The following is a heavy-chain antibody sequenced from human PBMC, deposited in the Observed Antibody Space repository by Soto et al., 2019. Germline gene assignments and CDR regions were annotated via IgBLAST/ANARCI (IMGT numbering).Heavy chain of an antibody. V-gene: IGHV1-18*01. D-gene: IGHD1-1*01. CDR2: ISAHNGNT. CDR3: ARGRYGDY. Sequence: QVHLVQSGAEVKKPGASVKVSCKGSGYAFTTYGITWVRQAPGQGLEWMGWISAHNGNTNYAQKLQGRVTVTRNTSTSTAYMEMRSLRSDDTAVYYCARGRYGDYWGQGALVTVSS. J-gene: IGHJ4*02. CDR1: GYAFTTYG.